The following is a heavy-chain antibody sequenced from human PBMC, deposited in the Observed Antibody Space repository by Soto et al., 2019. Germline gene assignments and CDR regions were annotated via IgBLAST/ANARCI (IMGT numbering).Heavy chain of an antibody. D-gene: IGHD6-13*01. CDR1: GITFIADA. CDR2: ISGSGATT. Sequence: GGSLRLSCAATGITFIADAMSWVRQAPGKGLEWVSAISGSGATTYYADSVKGRFTISRDKSKNTLYLQMNSLRAEDTALYYCAKSFSSNWYDYFDYWGQGSLVTVSS. CDR3: AKSFSSNWYDYFDY. V-gene: IGHV3-23*01. J-gene: IGHJ4*02.